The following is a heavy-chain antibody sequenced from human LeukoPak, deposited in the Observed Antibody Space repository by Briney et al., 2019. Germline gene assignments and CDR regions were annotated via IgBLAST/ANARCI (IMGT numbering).Heavy chain of an antibody. CDR1: GFTFSSYA. Sequence: GGSLRLSCAASGFTFSSYAMHWVRQAPGKGLEWVAVISYDGSNKYYADSVKGRFTISRDNPKNTLYLQMNSLRAEDTAVYYCASGRWLQLPSVYWGQGTLVTVSS. D-gene: IGHD5-24*01. J-gene: IGHJ4*02. CDR3: ASGRWLQLPSVY. CDR2: ISYDGSNK. V-gene: IGHV3-30-3*01.